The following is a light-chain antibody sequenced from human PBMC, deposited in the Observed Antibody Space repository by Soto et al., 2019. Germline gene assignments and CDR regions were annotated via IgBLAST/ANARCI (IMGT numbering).Light chain of an antibody. Sequence: EIQLTQSPSSLSASVGDRVTITCRASQSISTYLNWYQQKPGEAPKFLIYAASRLESGVPSRFSGSGSGTEFTLTIFGLQPEDFATYYCQQSYTNTLITFGGGTQVDLK. CDR3: QQSYTNTLIT. J-gene: IGKJ4*01. CDR1: QSISTY. CDR2: AAS. V-gene: IGKV1-39*01.